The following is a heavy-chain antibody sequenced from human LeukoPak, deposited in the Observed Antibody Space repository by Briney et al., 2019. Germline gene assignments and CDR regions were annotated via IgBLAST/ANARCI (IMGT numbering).Heavy chain of an antibody. D-gene: IGHD6-13*01. CDR2: IVVGSGNT. CDR3: AAVPSYSSSWPFDY. Sequence: TSVKVSCKASGFTFTSSAMQWVRQARGQRLEWIGWIVVGSGNTTYAQKFQERVTITRDMSTSTAYMELSSLRSEDTAVYYCAAVPSYSSSWPFDYWGQGTLVTVSS. J-gene: IGHJ4*02. V-gene: IGHV1-58*02. CDR1: GFTFTSSA.